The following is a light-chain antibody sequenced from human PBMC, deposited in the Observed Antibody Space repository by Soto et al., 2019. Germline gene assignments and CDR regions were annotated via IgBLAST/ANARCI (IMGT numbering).Light chain of an antibody. Sequence: QSVLTQPASVSGSPGQSITISCTGTSSDVGAYNYASWYQQYPGEAPKVIIYDVSHRPAGVSNRFSGSKSGNTASLTISGLQTQDEADYYCSSYTSATTYVLGTGTKVTV. CDR1: SSDVGAYNY. J-gene: IGLJ1*01. CDR3: SSYTSATTYV. V-gene: IGLV2-14*01. CDR2: DVS.